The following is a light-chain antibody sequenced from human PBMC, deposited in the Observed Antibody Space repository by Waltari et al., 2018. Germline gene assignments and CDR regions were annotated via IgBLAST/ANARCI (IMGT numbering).Light chain of an antibody. CDR2: GAS. CDR1: QSVSSSY. J-gene: IGKJ1*01. Sequence: SRASQSVSSSYLAWYQQKPGQAPRLLIYGASSRATGIPDRFSGSGSGTDFTLTISRLEPEDFAVYYCQQYGSSPRTFGQGTKVEIK. CDR3: QQYGSSPRT. V-gene: IGKV3-20*01.